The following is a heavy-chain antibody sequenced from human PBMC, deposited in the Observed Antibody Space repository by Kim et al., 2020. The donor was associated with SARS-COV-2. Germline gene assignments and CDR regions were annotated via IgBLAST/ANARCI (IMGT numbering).Heavy chain of an antibody. V-gene: IGHV3-21*01. J-gene: IGHJ4*01. Sequence: GGSLRLSCAASGFTFSSYSMNWVRQAPGKGLEWVSSISSSSSYIYYEDSVKGRFTISRDNAKNSLYLQMNSLRAEDTAVYYCARGSGGSGSYYSHFDYWG. CDR3: ARGSGGSGSYYSHFDY. CDR1: GFTFSSYS. CDR2: ISSSSSYI. D-gene: IGHD3-10*01.